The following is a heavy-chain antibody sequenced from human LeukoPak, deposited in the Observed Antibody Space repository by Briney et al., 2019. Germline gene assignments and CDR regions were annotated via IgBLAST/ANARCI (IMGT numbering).Heavy chain of an antibody. CDR1: GGSFSGYY. CDR2: INHSGST. J-gene: IGHJ3*02. Sequence: SETLSLTCAVYGGSFSGYYWSWIRQPPGKGLEWIGEINHSGSTNYNPSLKSRVTISVDTSKNQFSLKLSSVTAADTTVYYCARRSIVGAADAFDIWGQGTMVTVSS. D-gene: IGHD1-26*01. V-gene: IGHV4-34*01. CDR3: ARRSIVGAADAFDI.